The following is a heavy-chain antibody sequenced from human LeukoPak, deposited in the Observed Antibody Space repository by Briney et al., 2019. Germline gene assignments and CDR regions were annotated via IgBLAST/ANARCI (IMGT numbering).Heavy chain of an antibody. J-gene: IGHJ3*02. CDR1: GGSFSGYY. CDR3: AREEIQYAFDI. V-gene: IGHV4-34*01. CDR2: INHSGST. Sequence: PSETLSLTCAVYGGSFSGYYSSWIRQPPGKGLEWIGEINHSGSTNYNPSLKSRVTISVDTSKNQFSLKLSSVTAADTAVYYCAREEIQYAFDIWGQGTMVTVSS. D-gene: IGHD5-24*01.